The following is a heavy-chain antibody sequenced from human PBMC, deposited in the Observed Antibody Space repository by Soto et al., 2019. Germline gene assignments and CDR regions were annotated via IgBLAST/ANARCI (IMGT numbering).Heavy chain of an antibody. CDR3: ASQSGDRDYYYYYMDV. Sequence: ASVKVSCKASGYTFTSYGISWVRQAPGQGLEWMGWISAYNGNTNYAQKLQGRVTMTTDTSTSTAYMELRSLRSDDTAVYYCASQSGDRDYYYYYMDVWGKGTTVTVSS. J-gene: IGHJ6*03. V-gene: IGHV1-18*01. CDR2: ISAYNGNT. D-gene: IGHD4-17*01. CDR1: GYTFTSYG.